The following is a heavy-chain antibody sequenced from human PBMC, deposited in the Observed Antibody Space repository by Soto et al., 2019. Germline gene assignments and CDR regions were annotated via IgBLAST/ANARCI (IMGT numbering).Heavy chain of an antibody. D-gene: IGHD2-15*01. J-gene: IGHJ4*02. CDR1: GFIFSEST. CDR2: VSTSGRST. Sequence: GGSLRLSCSASGFIFSESTIYWVRQVPGKGLEAISAVSTSGRSTYYADSVKDRFTISRDNSKNTLFLQMGSLRPEDTAIYYCVKQAHGLDGVAFDYWGQGTQITVSS. CDR3: VKQAHGLDGVAFDY. V-gene: IGHV3-64D*06.